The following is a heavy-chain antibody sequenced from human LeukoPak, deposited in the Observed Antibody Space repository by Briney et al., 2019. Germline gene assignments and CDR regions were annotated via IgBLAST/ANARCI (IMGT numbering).Heavy chain of an antibody. V-gene: IGHV3-23*01. Sequence: GGSLRLSCAASGFTFSSYAMSWVRQAPGKGLEWVSAISGSGGSTYYADSVKGRFTISRDNSKNTLYLQMNSLRAEDTAVYYCAKDGEWITIFGVVIAHFDYWGQGTLVTVSS. CDR3: AKDGEWITIFGVVIAHFDY. CDR2: ISGSGGST. D-gene: IGHD3-3*01. J-gene: IGHJ4*02. CDR1: GFTFSSYA.